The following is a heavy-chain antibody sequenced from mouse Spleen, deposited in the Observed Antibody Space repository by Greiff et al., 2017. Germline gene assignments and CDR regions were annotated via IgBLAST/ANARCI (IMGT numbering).Heavy chain of an antibody. CDR2: INPNNGGT. V-gene: IGHV1-26*01. J-gene: IGHJ1*01. CDR3: ARSTMITTSHWYFDV. CDR1: GYTFTDYY. Sequence: EVQLQQSGPELVKPGASVKISCKASGYTFTDYYMNWVKQSHGKSLEWIGDINPNNGGTSYNQKFKGKATLTVDKSSSTAYMELRSLTSEDSAVYYCARSTMITTSHWYFDVWGAGTTVTVSS. D-gene: IGHD2-4*01.